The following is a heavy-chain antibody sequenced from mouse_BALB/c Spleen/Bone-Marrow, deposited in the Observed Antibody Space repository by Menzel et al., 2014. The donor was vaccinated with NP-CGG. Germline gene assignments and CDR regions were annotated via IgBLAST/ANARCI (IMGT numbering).Heavy chain of an antibody. Sequence: EVKLVESGGGLVEPGGSLKLSCAASGFAFSSYDMSWVRPTPEKRLEWVAYISSGGGSTYYPDTVKGRFTISRDNAKNTLYLQMSSLKSEDTAMYYCARHRYYFDYWGQGTTLTVSS. V-gene: IGHV5-12-1*01. CDR2: ISSGGGST. CDR1: GFAFSSYD. CDR3: ARHRYYFDY. J-gene: IGHJ2*01.